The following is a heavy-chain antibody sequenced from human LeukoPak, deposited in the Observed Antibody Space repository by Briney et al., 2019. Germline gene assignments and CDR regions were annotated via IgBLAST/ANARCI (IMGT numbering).Heavy chain of an antibody. CDR1: GGSMNNSNW. Sequence: SGTLSLTCAVSGGSMNNSNWWNWVRQPPGKGLEWIGEIYESGSTNYNPSLKSRVTISVDTSKNQFSLKLSSVTAADTAVYYCARDPTVSYNWNDHWFDPWGQGTLVTVSS. V-gene: IGHV4-4*02. D-gene: IGHD1-1*01. CDR2: IYESGST. CDR3: ARDPTVSYNWNDHWFDP. J-gene: IGHJ5*02.